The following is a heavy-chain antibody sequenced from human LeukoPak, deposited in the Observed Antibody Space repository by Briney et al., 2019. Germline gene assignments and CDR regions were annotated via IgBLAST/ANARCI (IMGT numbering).Heavy chain of an antibody. V-gene: IGHV4-31*03. CDR3: ARRGGYDFWNY. CDR1: AGSISSGAYY. Sequence: TSETLSLTCTVSAGSISSGAYYWSWARQHPGKGLEWIGYIHYSGSTYYNPSLKSRTFISIDSSKNQFSLNLSSVTAADTAVYYCARRGGYDFWNYWGQGTLVTVSS. D-gene: IGHD3-3*01. J-gene: IGHJ4*02. CDR2: IHYSGST.